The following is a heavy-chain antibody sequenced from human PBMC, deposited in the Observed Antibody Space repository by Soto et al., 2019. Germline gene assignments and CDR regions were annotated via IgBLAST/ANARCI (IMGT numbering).Heavy chain of an antibody. V-gene: IGHV4-39*01. D-gene: IGHD6-19*01. Sequence: SETLSLTCTVSGGSISSSSYYWGWIRQPPGKGLEWIGGFYYSGSTYYNPSLKSRVTLSVDTSKNQFSLKLSSVTAADTAVYYCARHGYSSGWRLYYFDYWGQGTLVTVSS. CDR3: ARHGYSSGWRLYYFDY. J-gene: IGHJ4*02. CDR1: GGSISSSSYY. CDR2: FYYSGST.